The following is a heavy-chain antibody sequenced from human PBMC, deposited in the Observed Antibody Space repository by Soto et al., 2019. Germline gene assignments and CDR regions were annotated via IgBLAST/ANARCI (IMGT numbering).Heavy chain of an antibody. CDR3: AKDLGPRGAWAIVVVSPFDY. CDR2: ISGSGGRT. Sequence: GGSLRLSCAASGFTFSSYAMSWVRQAPGKGLEWVSAIISGSGGRTYYADSVKGRFTISRGNSKNTLYLQMNSLRAEDTAVYYCAKDLGPRGAWAIVVVSPFDYWGQGTLVTVSS. J-gene: IGHJ4*02. D-gene: IGHD3-22*01. V-gene: IGHV3-23*01. CDR1: GFTFSSYA.